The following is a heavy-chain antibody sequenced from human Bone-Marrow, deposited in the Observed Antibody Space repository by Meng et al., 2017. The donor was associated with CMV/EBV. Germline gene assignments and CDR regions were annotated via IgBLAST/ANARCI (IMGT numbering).Heavy chain of an antibody. Sequence: GGSLRLSCAASGFSFNNYAMSWVRQAPGKGLEWVSAISGSGGSTYYADSVKGRFTISRDNSKNTLYLQMNSLRAEDTAVYYCAKVLRTRFLEWFIDYWGQGTLVTVSS. CDR2: ISGSGGST. CDR1: GFSFNNYA. CDR3: AKVLRTRFLEWFIDY. J-gene: IGHJ4*02. V-gene: IGHV3-23*01. D-gene: IGHD3-3*01.